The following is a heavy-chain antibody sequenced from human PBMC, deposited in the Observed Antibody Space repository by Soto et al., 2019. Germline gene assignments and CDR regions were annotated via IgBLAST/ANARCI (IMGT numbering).Heavy chain of an antibody. CDR1: GYTFTSYD. Sequence: ASVKVSCKASGYTFTSYDINWVRQATGQGLEWMGWMNPNGGNTGYAQKFQGRVTMTRNTSISTAYMELRSLRSDDTAVYYCARGWVTANFDYWGQGTLVTVSS. CDR2: MNPNGGNT. CDR3: ARGWVTANFDY. D-gene: IGHD2-21*02. V-gene: IGHV1-8*01. J-gene: IGHJ4*02.